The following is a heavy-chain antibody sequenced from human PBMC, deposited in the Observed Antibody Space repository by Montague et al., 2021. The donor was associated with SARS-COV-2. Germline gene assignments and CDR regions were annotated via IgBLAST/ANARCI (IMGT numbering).Heavy chain of an antibody. CDR3: VRSGNYIGDDAFDI. CDR2: IGGSGGST. CDR1: GFTFSSYT. D-gene: IGHD1-26*01. J-gene: IGHJ3*02. V-gene: IGHV3-23*01. Sequence: SLSLSFAASGFTFSSYTMSWVRQAPGKGPEWVSAIGGSGGSTYYADSVKGRFTISRDNSKNTLYLQMNSLRAEDTAVYYCVRSGNYIGDDAFDIWGQGTMVTVSS.